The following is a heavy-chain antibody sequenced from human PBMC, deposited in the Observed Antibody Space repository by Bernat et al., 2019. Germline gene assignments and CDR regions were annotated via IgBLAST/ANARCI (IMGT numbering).Heavy chain of an antibody. J-gene: IGHJ4*02. CDR1: GFTFSSYG. CDR2: ISYDGSNK. D-gene: IGHD5-18*01. Sequence: QVQLVESGGGVVQPGRSLRLSCAASGFTFSSYGMHWVRQAPGKGLEWVAVISYDGSNKYYAGSVKGRFTISRDNSRNTLYLQMNSLRAEDTAVYYCARAERVDTAIDYWGQGTLVTVSS. CDR3: ARAERVDTAIDY. V-gene: IGHV3-30*03.